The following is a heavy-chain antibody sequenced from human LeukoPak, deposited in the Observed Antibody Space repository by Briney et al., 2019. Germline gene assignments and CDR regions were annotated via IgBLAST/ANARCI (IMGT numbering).Heavy chain of an antibody. CDR3: ARVYQSAEYYFDY. J-gene: IGHJ4*02. Sequence: SETLSLTCTVSGGSIDSYYWIWIRQPPGKGLEWVGYIYYTGSTEYHPPLKSRVTISLDTSKNQFSLKLTSVTAADTAVYYCARVYQSAEYYFDYWGQGNLVSVSS. D-gene: IGHD2-2*01. V-gene: IGHV4-59*01. CDR1: GGSIDSYY. CDR2: IYYTGST.